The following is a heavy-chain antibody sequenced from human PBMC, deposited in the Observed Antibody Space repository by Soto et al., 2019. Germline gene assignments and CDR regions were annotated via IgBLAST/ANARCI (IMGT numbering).Heavy chain of an antibody. CDR1: GDSVSSNSAA. D-gene: IGHD3-10*01. J-gene: IGHJ3*02. CDR3: AGGITMVRGVIINRAFDI. V-gene: IGHV6-1*01. CDR2: TYYRSKWYN. Sequence: PSQTLSLTCAISGDSVSSNSAAWNWIRQSPSRGLEWLGRTYYRSKWYNDYAVSVKSRITINPGTSKNQFSLQLNSVTPEDTAVYYCAGGITMVRGVIINRAFDIWGQGAMVTVSS.